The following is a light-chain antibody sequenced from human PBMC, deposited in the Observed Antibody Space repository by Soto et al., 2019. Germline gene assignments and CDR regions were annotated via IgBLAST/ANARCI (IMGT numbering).Light chain of an antibody. CDR1: SSDVGAYNY. CDR2: DVS. J-gene: IGLJ2*01. Sequence: QSALTQPASVSGSPGQSITISCTGTSSDVGAYNYVSWYQQHPGKAPKLMIYDVSNRPSGVSNRFSGSKSGNTASLTISGRQAEDEADYYCSSYTSSRTSVAFGGGTKVTVL. V-gene: IGLV2-14*03. CDR3: SSYTSSRTSVA.